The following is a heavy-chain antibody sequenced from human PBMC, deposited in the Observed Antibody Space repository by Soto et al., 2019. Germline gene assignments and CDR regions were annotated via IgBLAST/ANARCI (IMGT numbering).Heavy chain of an antibody. J-gene: IGHJ4*02. CDR3: ASMLWFGELSF. CDR1: GYTFTSYG. D-gene: IGHD3-10*01. V-gene: IGHV1-18*01. CDR2: ISAYNGNT. Sequence: VASVKVSCKASGYTFTSYGISWVRQAPGQGLEWMGWISAYNGNTNYAQKLQGRVTMTTDTSTSTAYMELRSLRSDDTAVYYCASMLWFGELSFWGQGTLVTVSS.